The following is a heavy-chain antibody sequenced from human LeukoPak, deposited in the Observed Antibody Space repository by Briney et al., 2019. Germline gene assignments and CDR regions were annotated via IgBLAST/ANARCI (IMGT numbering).Heavy chain of an antibody. Sequence: GGSLRLSCAASGFIFSNYWTRWVRQAPGKGLVWVSRVNNDGSSTTYADSVKGRLTIYRDNAKNTLYLQMNSLRAEETAIYLCEKGGLRETDYWGEGTLVTVSS. V-gene: IGHV3-74*03. CDR1: GFIFSNYW. CDR2: VNNDGSST. CDR3: EKGGLRETDY. D-gene: IGHD5/OR15-5a*01. J-gene: IGHJ4*02.